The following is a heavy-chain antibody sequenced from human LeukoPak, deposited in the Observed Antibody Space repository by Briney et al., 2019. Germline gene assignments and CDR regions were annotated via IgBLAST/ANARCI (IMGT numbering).Heavy chain of an antibody. J-gene: IGHJ4*02. CDR1: GGSFSGYY. CDR3: AREYCSSTSCYYYFDY. V-gene: IGHV4-34*01. Sequence: SETLSLTCAVYGGSFSGYYWSWIRQPPGKGLEWIGEINHSGSTNYNPSLKSRVTISVDMSKNQFSLQLSSVTAADTAVYYCAREYCSSTSCYYYFDYWGQGTLVTVSS. D-gene: IGHD2-2*01. CDR2: INHSGST.